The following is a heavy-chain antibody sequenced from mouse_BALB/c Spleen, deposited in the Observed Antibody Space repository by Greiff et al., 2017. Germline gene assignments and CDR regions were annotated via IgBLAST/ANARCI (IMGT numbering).Heavy chain of an antibody. J-gene: IGHJ2*01. Sequence: QVQLQQPGAELVMPGASVKMSCKASGYTFTDYWMHWVKQRPGQGLEWIGAIDTSDSYTSYNQKFKGKATLTVDESSSTAYMQLSSLTSEDSAVYYCARDRYYYFDYWGQGTTLTVSS. CDR1: GYTFTDYW. D-gene: IGHD2-14*01. V-gene: IGHV1-69*01. CDR2: IDTSDSYT. CDR3: ARDRYYYFDY.